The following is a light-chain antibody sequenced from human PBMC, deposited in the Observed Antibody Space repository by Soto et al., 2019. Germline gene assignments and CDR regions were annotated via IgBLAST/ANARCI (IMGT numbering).Light chain of an antibody. J-gene: IGKJ1*01. CDR2: DAS. CDR3: QQCYMGWT. CDR1: QSIGRF. V-gene: IGKV1-5*01. Sequence: DIQMTQSPSTLSASVGDRVTITCRASQSIGRFLAWYQHQPGKAPKLLIYDASTLESGVPSRFSGTGSGTEFTFSITSLQPEDFGTYYCQQCYMGWTFGQVTKVYFK.